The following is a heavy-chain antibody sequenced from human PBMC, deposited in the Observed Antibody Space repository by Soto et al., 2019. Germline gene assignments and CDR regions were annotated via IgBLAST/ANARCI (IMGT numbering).Heavy chain of an antibody. D-gene: IGHD6-13*01. Sequence: PSETLSLTCTVSGGSISNYYWNWIRQSPGKGLEWIGYIYSSGSTHYNPSLKSRVTISVDTSKNQFSLKLSSVTAADTAVYYCARLISSSWLIGAFDIWGQGTMVTVSS. CDR3: ARLISSSWLIGAFDI. CDR2: IYSSGST. V-gene: IGHV4-59*08. CDR1: GGSISNYY. J-gene: IGHJ3*02.